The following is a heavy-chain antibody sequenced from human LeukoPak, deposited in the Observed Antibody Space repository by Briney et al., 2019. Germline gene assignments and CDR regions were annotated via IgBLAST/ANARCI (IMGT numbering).Heavy chain of an antibody. D-gene: IGHD6-13*01. V-gene: IGHV4-34*01. CDR2: INHSGST. Sequence: KASETLSLTCAVYGGSFSGYYWSWIRQPPGKGLEWIGEINHSGSTNYNPSLKSRVTISVDTSKNQFSLKLSSVTAADTAVYYCARGGYIAAAGNYWGQGTLVTVSS. CDR3: ARGGYIAAAGNY. J-gene: IGHJ4*02. CDR1: GGSFSGYY.